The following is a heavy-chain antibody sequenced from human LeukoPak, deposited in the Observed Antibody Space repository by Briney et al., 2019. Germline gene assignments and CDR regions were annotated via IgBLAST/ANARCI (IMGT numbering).Heavy chain of an antibody. CDR2: ITGSGSGI. D-gene: IGHD3-9*01. CDR1: GFTSSNYA. Sequence: GGSLRLSCAASGFTSSNYAMSWVRQAPGKGLEWVSAITGSGSGIYYADSMKSRFTISRDNSKNTLYLQINSLRAEDTAVYYCAKWGDYGVLTGYYVSDYWGQGTLVTVSS. V-gene: IGHV3-23*01. J-gene: IGHJ4*02. CDR3: AKWGDYGVLTGYYVSDY.